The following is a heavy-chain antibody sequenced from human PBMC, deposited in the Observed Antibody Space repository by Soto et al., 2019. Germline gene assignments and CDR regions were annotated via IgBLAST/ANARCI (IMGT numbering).Heavy chain of an antibody. J-gene: IGHJ4*02. D-gene: IGHD3-9*01. V-gene: IGHV3-11*05. CDR3: ACELRYFDRPRPSSDY. CDR1: GFTFSDYY. CDR2: ISSSSSYT. Sequence: GGSLRLSCAASGFTFSDYYMSWIRQAPGKGLEWVSYISSSSSYTNYADSVKGRFTISRDNAKNSLYLQMNSLRAEDTAVYYCACELRYFDRPRPSSDYWGQGTLVTVSS.